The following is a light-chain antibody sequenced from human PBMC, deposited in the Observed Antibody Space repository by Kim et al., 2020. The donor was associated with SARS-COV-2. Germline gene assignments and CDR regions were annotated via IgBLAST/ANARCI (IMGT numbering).Light chain of an antibody. CDR2: DTS. CDR3: LLSYSGAWV. CDR1: SNHY. Sequence: SNHYPYWFHQRPGQAPRTLISDTSNKHSWTPARFSGSLLGDKAALTLSGAQPEDEAEYYCLLSYSGAWVFGGGTKLTVL. V-gene: IGLV7-46*01. J-gene: IGLJ3*02.